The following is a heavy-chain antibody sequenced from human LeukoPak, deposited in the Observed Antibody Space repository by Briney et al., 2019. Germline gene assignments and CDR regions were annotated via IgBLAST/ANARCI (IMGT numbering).Heavy chain of an antibody. D-gene: IGHD6-19*01. CDR1: GGSLSSSDHY. CDR2: IYYSGST. J-gene: IGHJ4*02. Sequence: PSETLSLTCTVSGGSLSSSDHYWSWIRQPPGKGLEWIAYIYYSGSTYYNPSLKSRVSISVDTSKNQFSLKLSSVTAADTAVYYCASSAAVAGWGVFDYWGQGALVTVSS. CDR3: ASSAAVAGWGVFDY. V-gene: IGHV4-30-4*01.